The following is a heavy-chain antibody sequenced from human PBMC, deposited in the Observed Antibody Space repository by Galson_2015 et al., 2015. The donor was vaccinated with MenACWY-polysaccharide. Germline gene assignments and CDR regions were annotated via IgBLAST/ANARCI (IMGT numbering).Heavy chain of an antibody. Sequence: SLRLSCAASGFTFNSYAMHWVRQAPGKGLEWVAVISSDGTNKYYADSVKGRFTIHRDNSKNTLYLQMNSLRAEDAAVYYCARDYCSRTSCYGLDVWGQGTTVIVSS. D-gene: IGHD2-2*01. CDR1: GFTFNSYA. J-gene: IGHJ6*02. CDR2: ISSDGTNK. CDR3: ARDYCSRTSCYGLDV. V-gene: IGHV3-30-3*01.